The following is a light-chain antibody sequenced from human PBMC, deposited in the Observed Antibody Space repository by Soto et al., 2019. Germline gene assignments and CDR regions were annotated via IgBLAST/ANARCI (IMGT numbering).Light chain of an antibody. CDR1: QSVSSNY. CDR3: QQCGSSPLT. V-gene: IGKV3-20*01. J-gene: IGKJ4*01. CDR2: GAS. Sequence: EIMLTQSPGTLSLSPGERATLSCRASQSVSSNYLAWYQQKPGQAPRLLIYGASSRATGIPDRFSGSGSGTDFTLTISRLEPADFAVYYCQQCGSSPLTFGGGTKVEIK.